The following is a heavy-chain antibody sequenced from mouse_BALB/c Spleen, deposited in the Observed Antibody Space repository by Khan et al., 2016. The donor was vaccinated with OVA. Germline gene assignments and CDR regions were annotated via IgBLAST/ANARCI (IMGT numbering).Heavy chain of an antibody. J-gene: IGHJ2*01. V-gene: IGHV1S81*02. CDR1: GYTFTSYW. CDR3: ARIKKIVATYFDY. Sequence: QVQLQQSGAELVKAGASVKMSCKASGYTFTSYWMHWVKQRLGQGLEWFAETNPTNGRTYYTEKFKSKATLTVDKSSSTAYMLLSGPTFEDSAVYYWARIKKIVATYFDYWGQGTTLTVSS. CDR2: TNPTNGRT. D-gene: IGHD1-1*01.